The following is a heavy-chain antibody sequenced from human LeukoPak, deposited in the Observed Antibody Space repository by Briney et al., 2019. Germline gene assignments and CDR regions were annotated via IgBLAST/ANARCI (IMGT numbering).Heavy chain of an antibody. CDR1: GGSISNSNYY. CDR3: ATCSMVRGVITFDY. D-gene: IGHD3-10*01. Sequence: SETLSLTCTVSGGSISNSNYYWGWIRQPPGKGLEWIGSIYYSGSTYYNPSLKSRVTISVDTSKNQFSLKLSSVTAADTAVYYCATCSMVRGVITFDYWGQGTLVTVSS. V-gene: IGHV4-39*01. J-gene: IGHJ4*02. CDR2: IYYSGST.